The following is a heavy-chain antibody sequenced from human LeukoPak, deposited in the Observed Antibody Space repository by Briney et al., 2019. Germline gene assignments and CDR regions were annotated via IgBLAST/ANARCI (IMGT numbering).Heavy chain of an antibody. V-gene: IGHV3-33*01. D-gene: IGHD5-24*01. Sequence: GGSLRLSCAASGFTFSSYSMHWVRQAPGKGLEWVAVIWYDGSNKYYADSVKGRFTISRDNSKNTLYLRMNSLRAEDTAVYYCARGSGWLQPLHYFDYWGQGTLVTVSS. J-gene: IGHJ4*02. CDR2: IWYDGSNK. CDR3: ARGSGWLQPLHYFDY. CDR1: GFTFSSYS.